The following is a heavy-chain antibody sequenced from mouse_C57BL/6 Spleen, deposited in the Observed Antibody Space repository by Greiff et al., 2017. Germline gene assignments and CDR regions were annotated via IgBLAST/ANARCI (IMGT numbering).Heavy chain of an antibody. CDR3: ARSGY. V-gene: IGHV1-69*01. Sequence: QVQLQQPGAELVMPGASVKLSCKASGYTFTSYWMHWVKQRPGQGLEWIGEIDPSDSYTNYNQKFKGKSTLTVDKSCSTAYMQLSSLTSEDSAVYYCARSGYWGQGTTLTVSS. CDR2: IDPSDSYT. J-gene: IGHJ2*01. CDR1: GYTFTSYW. D-gene: IGHD3-2*02.